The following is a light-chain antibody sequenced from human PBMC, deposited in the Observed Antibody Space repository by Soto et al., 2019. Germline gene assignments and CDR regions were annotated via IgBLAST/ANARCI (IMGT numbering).Light chain of an antibody. CDR1: QSINRW. CDR3: LQHNSYPQT. Sequence: DIQMTQSPSTLSASVGDRVTITCRASQSINRWLAWYQQKPGKAPKLLIYKASSLESGVPSRFSGGGIGTEFSLSISSLQPEDFATYYCLQHNSYPQTFGQGTKVDNK. CDR2: KAS. J-gene: IGKJ1*01. V-gene: IGKV1-5*03.